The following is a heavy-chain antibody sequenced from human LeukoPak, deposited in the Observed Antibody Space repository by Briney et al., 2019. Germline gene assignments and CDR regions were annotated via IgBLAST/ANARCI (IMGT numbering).Heavy chain of an antibody. CDR2: ISSSSSYI. V-gene: IGHV3-21*01. J-gene: IGHJ5*02. CDR1: GFTFSSYS. D-gene: IGHD3-22*01. Sequence: PGGSLRLSCAASGFTFSSYSMNWVRQAPGKGLEWVSSISSSSSYIYYADSVKGRFTISRDNAKNSLYLQMNSLRAEDTAVYYCARDPPNYYDSSGPINWFDPWGQGTLVTVSS. CDR3: ARDPPNYYDSSGPINWFDP.